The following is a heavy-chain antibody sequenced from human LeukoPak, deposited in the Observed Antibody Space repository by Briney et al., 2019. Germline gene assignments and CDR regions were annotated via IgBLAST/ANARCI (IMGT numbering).Heavy chain of an antibody. J-gene: IGHJ4*02. Sequence: GGSLRLSCAASGFTFSSYEMNWVRQAPGKGLEWVSYISSSGSTIYYADSVKGRCKSSRDNAKNSLYLQMNSLRAADTALYYCAREGVGTHDYWGQGTLVTVSS. V-gene: IGHV3-48*03. CDR2: ISSSGSTI. D-gene: IGHD6-13*01. CDR3: AREGVGTHDY. CDR1: GFTFSSYE.